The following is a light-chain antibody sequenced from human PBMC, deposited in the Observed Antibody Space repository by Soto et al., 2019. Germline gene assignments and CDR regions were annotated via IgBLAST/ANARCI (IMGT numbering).Light chain of an antibody. CDR3: QQRGKWPVT. Sequence: EIVLTQSPAILSLSPGERATVSCRASQSVSSYFAWYQQKPGQAPRLLIYDASNRATGIPARFSGSGSGTDLTLTISSLEPDDFAVYYGQQRGKWPVTFGQGTRVDIK. J-gene: IGKJ1*01. CDR1: QSVSSY. CDR2: DAS. V-gene: IGKV3-11*01.